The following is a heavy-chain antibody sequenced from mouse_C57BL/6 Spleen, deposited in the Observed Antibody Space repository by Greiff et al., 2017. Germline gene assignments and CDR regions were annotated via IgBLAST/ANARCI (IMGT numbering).Heavy chain of an antibody. J-gene: IGHJ1*03. CDR1: GFTFSSYT. CDR2: ISGGGGNT. CDR3: ARRVTGLYWYFDV. D-gene: IGHD4-1*01. Sequence: EVMLVESGGGLVKPGGSLKLSCAASGFTFSSYTMSWVRQTPEKRLEWVATISGGGGNTYYPDSVKGRFTISRDNAKNTLYLQMSSLRSEDTALYYCARRVTGLYWYFDVWGTGTTVTVSS. V-gene: IGHV5-9*01.